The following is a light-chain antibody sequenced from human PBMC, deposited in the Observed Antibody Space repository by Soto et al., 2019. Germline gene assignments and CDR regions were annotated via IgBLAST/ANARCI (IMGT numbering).Light chain of an antibody. J-gene: IGLJ1*01. CDR2: EVS. CDR1: SSDVGGYNY. Sequence: QASLNQPGYVSGSPGQPNTISCTGTSSDVGGYNYVSWYQQHPGKAPKLMIYEVSNRPSGVSNRFSGSKSGNTASLTISGLQAEDEADYYCRSYTSSSLYVFGTGTKVTVL. V-gene: IGLV2-14*01. CDR3: RSYTSSSLYV.